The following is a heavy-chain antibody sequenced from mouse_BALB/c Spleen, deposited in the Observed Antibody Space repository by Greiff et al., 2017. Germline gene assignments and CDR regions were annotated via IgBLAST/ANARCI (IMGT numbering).Heavy chain of an antibody. CDR3: AKEALGYFDV. V-gene: IGHV1S29*02. CDR2: IYPYNGGT. D-gene: IGHD3-2*02. CDR1: GYTFTDYN. Sequence: VHVKQSGPELVKPGASVKISCKASGYTFTDYNMHWVKQSHGKSLEWIGYIYPYNGGTGYNQKFKSKATLTVDNSSSTAYMELRSLTSEDSAVYYCAKEALGYFDVWGAGTTVTVSS. J-gene: IGHJ1*01.